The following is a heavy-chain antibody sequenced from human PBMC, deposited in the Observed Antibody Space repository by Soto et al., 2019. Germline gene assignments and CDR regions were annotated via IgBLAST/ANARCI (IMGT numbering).Heavy chain of an antibody. V-gene: IGHV3-9*01. CDR1: GFTFDDFA. Sequence: DVQLVESGGGLVQPGRSLRLSCAASGFTFDDFAMQWVRQAPGKGLEWVSGISWDGNTLNYADSVKGRFTTSRDNFKKSLYLDMNSLRVEDTAFYYCARRKVAGSFWYFDLWGRGTLVTVSS. D-gene: IGHD6-19*01. CDR2: ISWDGNTL. CDR3: ARRKVAGSFWYFDL. J-gene: IGHJ2*01.